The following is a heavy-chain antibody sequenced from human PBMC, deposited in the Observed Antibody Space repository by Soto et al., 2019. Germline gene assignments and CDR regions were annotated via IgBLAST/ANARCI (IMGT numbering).Heavy chain of an antibody. D-gene: IGHD4-17*01. J-gene: IGHJ4*02. CDR2: IYYSGNT. V-gene: IGHV4-59*01. Sequence: QVQLQESGPGLVKPSETLSLTCTVSGGSISSYYWSWIRQPPGKGLEWIGYIYYSGNTNYNPSLRRRATISVYTSKNQFSLKLSSVTAADTAMYYCARDSGYGDPFDSWGQGTLVTVSS. CDR3: ARDSGYGDPFDS. CDR1: GGSISSYY.